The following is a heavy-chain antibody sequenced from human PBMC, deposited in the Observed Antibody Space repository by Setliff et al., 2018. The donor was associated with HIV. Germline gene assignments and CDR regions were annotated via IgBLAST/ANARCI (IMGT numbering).Heavy chain of an antibody. CDR1: GGSFSGYY. D-gene: IGHD2-2*01. Sequence: KPSETLSLTCAVYGGSFSGYYWSWIRQAPGKGLEWIGEIDHSGSTNYNPSLKSRVTISVDTSKNHFSLRLTSVTAADTALYYCAKYGPNCRSITRDEGYYFDSWGQGALVTVSS. J-gene: IGHJ4*02. CDR3: AKYGPNCRSITRDEGYYFDS. CDR2: IDHSGST. V-gene: IGHV4-34*01.